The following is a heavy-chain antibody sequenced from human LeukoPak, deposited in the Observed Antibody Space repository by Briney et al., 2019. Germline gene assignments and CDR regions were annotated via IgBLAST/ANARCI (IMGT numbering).Heavy chain of an antibody. J-gene: IGHJ6*03. CDR2: INPSGGRT. CDR1: GYTFSSYY. D-gene: IGHD3-10*01. V-gene: IGHV1-46*01. Sequence: ASVKVSCKASGYTFSSYYMHWVRLAPGQGLEWMGIINPSGGRTSYAQKFQGRVTKTRDMSTSTVYMELSSLRSEDTAVYYCARDLDPYYGSGSLYYYYYMDVWGKGTTVTVSS. CDR3: ARDLDPYYGSGSLYYYYYMDV.